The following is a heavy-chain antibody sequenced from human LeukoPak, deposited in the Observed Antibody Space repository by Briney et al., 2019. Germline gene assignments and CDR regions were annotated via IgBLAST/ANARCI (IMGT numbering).Heavy chain of an antibody. CDR2: ISSSGSTI. D-gene: IGHD3-10*02. V-gene: IGHV3-48*03. J-gene: IGHJ6*04. CDR1: GFTFGDYA. CDR3: AELGITMIGGV. Sequence: GGSLRLSCTASGFTFGDYAMTWVRQAPGKGLEWVSYISSSGSTIYYADSVKGRFTISRDNAKNSLYLQINSPRAEDTAVYYCAELGITMIGGVWGKGTTVTISS.